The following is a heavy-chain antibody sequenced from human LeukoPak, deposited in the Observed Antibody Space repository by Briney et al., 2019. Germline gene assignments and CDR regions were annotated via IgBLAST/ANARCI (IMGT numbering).Heavy chain of an antibody. J-gene: IGHJ4*02. V-gene: IGHV4-39*01. Sequence: PSETLSLTCTVSGGSISSSSYYWGWIRQPPGKGLEWIGSIYYSGSTSYNPSLKSRITISVDTSKNLFSLKLRFVTAADMAVYYCATSTGSSNLGFLGQGTLVTVSS. D-gene: IGHD6-13*01. CDR3: ATSTGSSNLGF. CDR2: IYYSGST. CDR1: GGSISSSSYY.